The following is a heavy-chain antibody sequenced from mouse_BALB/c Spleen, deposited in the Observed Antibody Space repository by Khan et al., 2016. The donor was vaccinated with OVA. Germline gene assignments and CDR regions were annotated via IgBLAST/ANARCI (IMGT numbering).Heavy chain of an antibody. Sequence: IQLVQSGTVLARPGASVKMSCKASGYSFTSYWMHWVKQRPGQGLEWIGAIYPGISDTRYNQKFKGKAKLTAVTSASTAYMELSSLTNEDSAVYYCTRSYDSYYFDYWGQGTTLTVSS. J-gene: IGHJ2*01. D-gene: IGHD2-4*01. CDR1: GYSFTSYW. CDR3: TRSYDSYYFDY. CDR2: IYPGISDT. V-gene: IGHV1-5*01.